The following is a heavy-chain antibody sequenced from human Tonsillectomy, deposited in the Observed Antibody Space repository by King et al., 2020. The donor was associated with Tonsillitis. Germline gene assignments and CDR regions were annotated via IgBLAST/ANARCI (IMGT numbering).Heavy chain of an antibody. CDR3: ARDTLRYVPMNPFVP. J-gene: IGHJ5*02. CDR1: GFTFSSDW. Sequence: VQLVESGGGLVQPGGSLRLSCAASGFTFSSDWMHWVRQAPGKGLVWVARINSDRSSTSYADTVKGRFTISRDNAKNTLYLKMNSLRAEDTALYYCARDTLRYVPMNPFVPSGHGTL. CDR2: INSDRSST. V-gene: IGHV3-74*01. D-gene: IGHD3-9*01.